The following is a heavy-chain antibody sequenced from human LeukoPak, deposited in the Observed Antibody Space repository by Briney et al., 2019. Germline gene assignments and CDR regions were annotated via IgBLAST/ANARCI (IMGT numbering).Heavy chain of an antibody. V-gene: IGHV3-30*02. Sequence: GGSLRLSCAASGLTLSSYGMHWVRQAPGKGLEWVAFIRYDGKNKYYADSVKGRFTISRDNSKNTLYLQMNSLRPEDTAVYYCAKGGKYDILTGYPRSRLLGDYWGQGTLVTVSS. CDR2: IRYDGKNK. J-gene: IGHJ4*02. D-gene: IGHD3-9*01. CDR1: GLTLSSYG. CDR3: AKGGKYDILTGYPRSRLLGDY.